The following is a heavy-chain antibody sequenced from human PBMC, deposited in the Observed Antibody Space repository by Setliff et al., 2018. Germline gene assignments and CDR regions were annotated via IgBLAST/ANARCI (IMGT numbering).Heavy chain of an antibody. Sequence: SVKVSCKASGGTFRTDGFNWVRQAPGQGLEWMGRIIPVFATAKYAPKFQGRVTITADESTSTAYLELNSLRFEDTAVYYRARDTRDRYDRSGHYLSLDYWGQGTLVTVSS. D-gene: IGHD3-22*01. CDR3: ARDTRDRYDRSGHYLSLDY. CDR1: GGTFRTDG. V-gene: IGHV1-69*13. J-gene: IGHJ4*02. CDR2: IIPVFATA.